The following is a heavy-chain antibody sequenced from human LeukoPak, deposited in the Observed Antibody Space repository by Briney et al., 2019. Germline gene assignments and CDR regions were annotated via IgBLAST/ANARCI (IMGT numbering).Heavy chain of an antibody. CDR3: AKEGRNYYDSSGYPT. V-gene: IGHV3-23*01. CDR1: GFTFSSYA. CDR2: ISGSGGST. D-gene: IGHD3-22*01. Sequence: GGSLRLSCAASGFTFSSYAMSWVRQAPGKGLEWVSAISGSGGSTYYADSVKGRFTISRDNSKNTLYLQMNSLGAEDTAVYYCAKEGRNYYDSSGYPTWGQGTLVTVSS. J-gene: IGHJ5*02.